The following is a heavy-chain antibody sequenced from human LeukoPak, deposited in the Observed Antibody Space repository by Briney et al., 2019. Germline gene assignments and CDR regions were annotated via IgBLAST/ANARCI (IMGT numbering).Heavy chain of an antibody. J-gene: IGHJ4*02. D-gene: IGHD1-26*01. CDR3: AREDSGSYYVVSAFDY. CDR2: IYYSGST. CDR1: GGSISSSSYY. Sequence: PSETLSLTCTVSGGSISSSSYYWGWIRQPPGKGLEWIGSIYYSGSTYYNPSLKSRVTISVDTSKNQFSLKLSSVTAADTAVYYCAREDSGSYYVVSAFDYWXXGTLVTVSS. V-gene: IGHV4-39*07.